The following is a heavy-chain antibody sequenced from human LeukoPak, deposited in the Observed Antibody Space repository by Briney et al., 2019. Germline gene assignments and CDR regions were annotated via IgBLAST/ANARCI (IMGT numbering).Heavy chain of an antibody. Sequence: SETLSLTCTVSGGSISSYHWSWLRQPPGKGLEWIGYIYYSGSTNYNPSLKSRVTISVDTSKNQFSLKLSSVTAADTAVYYCARVYYDILTGSGYFDYWGQGTLVTVSS. CDR2: IYYSGST. CDR3: ARVYYDILTGSGYFDY. D-gene: IGHD3-9*01. V-gene: IGHV4-59*01. J-gene: IGHJ4*02. CDR1: GGSISSYH.